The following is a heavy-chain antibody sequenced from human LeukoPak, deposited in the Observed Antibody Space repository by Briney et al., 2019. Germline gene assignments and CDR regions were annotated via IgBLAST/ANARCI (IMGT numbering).Heavy chain of an antibody. J-gene: IGHJ5*02. D-gene: IGHD3-22*01. CDR2: IIPIFGTA. CDR3: ARDRPLGYYDSSGYGFDP. V-gene: IGHV1-69*13. Sequence: RASVKVSCRASGGTFSSYAIGWVRQAPGQGLEWMGGIIPIFGTANYAQKFQGRVTITADESTSTAYMELSSLRSEDTAVYYCARDRPLGYYDSSGYGFDPWGQGTLVTVSS. CDR1: GGTFSSYA.